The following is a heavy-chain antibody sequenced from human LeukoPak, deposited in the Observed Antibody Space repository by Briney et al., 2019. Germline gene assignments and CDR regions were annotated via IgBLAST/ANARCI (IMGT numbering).Heavy chain of an antibody. V-gene: IGHV1-46*01. Sequence: ASVKVSCKASGYTFTSYYMHWVRQAPGQGLEWMGIINPSGGSTSYAQKFQGRVTMTRDTSISTAYMELSRLRSDDTAVYYCARDQGDYGDQLFGMDVWGQGTTVTVSS. CDR3: ARDQGDYGDQLFGMDV. CDR1: GYTFTSYY. CDR2: INPSGGST. J-gene: IGHJ6*02. D-gene: IGHD4-17*01.